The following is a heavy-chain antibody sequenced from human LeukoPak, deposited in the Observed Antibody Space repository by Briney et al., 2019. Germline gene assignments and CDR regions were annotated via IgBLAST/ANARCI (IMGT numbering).Heavy chain of an antibody. J-gene: IGHJ4*02. Sequence: GGSLRLSCAASGFTFSSYAMSWVRQGPGKGLEWVSAISGSGGSTYYADSVKGRFTISRDNSKNTLYLQMNSLRAEDTAVYYCASRYCSSTSCYDDFDYWGQGTLVTVSS. CDR3: ASRYCSSTSCYDDFDY. CDR1: GFTFSSYA. V-gene: IGHV3-23*01. D-gene: IGHD2-2*01. CDR2: ISGSGGST.